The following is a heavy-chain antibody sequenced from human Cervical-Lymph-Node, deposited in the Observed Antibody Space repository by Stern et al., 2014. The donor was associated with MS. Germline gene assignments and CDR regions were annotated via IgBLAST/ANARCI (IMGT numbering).Heavy chain of an antibody. Sequence: VQLVESGPGLVKPWGSLRLSCAASGFTFSSYDMHWVRQATGKGLEWVSAIGTAGDTYYPGPVKGRLTLISEKDKNSLYLQMNSLRAGDTGVYYCARGGFSSTSCYPDYYYYIMDVWGQGTTVTVSS. J-gene: IGHJ6*02. D-gene: IGHD2-2*01. CDR3: ARGGFSSTSCYPDYYYYIMDV. V-gene: IGHV3-13*01. CDR1: GFTFSSYD. CDR2: IGTAGDT.